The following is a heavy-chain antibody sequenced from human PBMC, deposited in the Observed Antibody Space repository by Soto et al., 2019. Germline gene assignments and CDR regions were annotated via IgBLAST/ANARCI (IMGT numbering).Heavy chain of an antibody. CDR1: GFTFSSYG. CDR3: ARGHYYYYYYMDV. CDR2: IWYDGSNK. V-gene: IGHV3-33*01. Sequence: QVQLVESGGGVVKPGRSLRLSCAASGFTFSSYGMHWVRQAPGKGLEWVAVIWYDGSNKYYADSVKGRFTISRDNSKNTLYLQMNSLRAEDTAVYYCARGHYYYYYYMDVWGKGTTVTVSS. J-gene: IGHJ6*03.